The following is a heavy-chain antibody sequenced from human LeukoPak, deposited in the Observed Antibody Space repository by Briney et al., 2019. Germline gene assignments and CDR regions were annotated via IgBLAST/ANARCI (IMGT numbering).Heavy chain of an antibody. D-gene: IGHD6-13*01. CDR3: ARDSFEQQLVIPYNRFDP. Sequence: ASVKVSCKASGGTFSSYAISWVRQAPGQGLEWMGWISAYNGNTNYAQKLQGRVTMTTDTSTSTAYMELRSLRSDDTAVYYCARDSFEQQLVIPYNRFDPWGQGTLVTVSS. V-gene: IGHV1-18*01. J-gene: IGHJ5*02. CDR1: GGTFSSYA. CDR2: ISAYNGNT.